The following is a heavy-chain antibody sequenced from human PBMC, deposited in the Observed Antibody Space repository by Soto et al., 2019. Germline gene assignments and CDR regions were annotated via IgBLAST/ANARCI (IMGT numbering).Heavy chain of an antibody. J-gene: IGHJ6*02. V-gene: IGHV3-15*07. Sequence: EVQLVESGGGLVKPGGSLRLSCAASGFIFSNAWMNWVRQAPRKGLEWVGRIKSKTDGGTTDYAAPVKGRFTISRDDSKNTLYLQMNSLKIEDTAVYYCPLPPSYGMDVWGQGTTVTVSS. CDR1: GFIFSNAW. CDR3: PLPPSYGMDV. CDR2: IKSKTDGGTT.